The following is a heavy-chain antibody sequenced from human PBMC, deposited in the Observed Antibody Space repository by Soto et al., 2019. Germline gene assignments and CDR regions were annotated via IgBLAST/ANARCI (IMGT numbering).Heavy chain of an antibody. J-gene: IGHJ6*02. CDR2: IYPHDSDT. Sequence: RGESLKISCTDSGYKFTTYLIGWVRQMPGKGLEWMAIIYPHDSDTRYSPSFQGQVIISADKSISTAYLQWSSLKASDTAIYYFARPSGMDVWAQGTTVTVSS. CDR3: ARPSGMDV. CDR1: GYKFTTYL. V-gene: IGHV5-51*01.